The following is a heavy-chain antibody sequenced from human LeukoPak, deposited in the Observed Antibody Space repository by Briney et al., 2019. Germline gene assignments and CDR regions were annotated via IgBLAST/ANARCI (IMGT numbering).Heavy chain of an antibody. J-gene: IGHJ4*02. V-gene: IGHV3-30*02. CDR1: GFTFSSYG. CDR2: IRSDGNYK. D-gene: IGHD3-10*01. Sequence: GGSLRLSCAASGFTFSSYGMHWVRQAPGKGLEWVAFIRSDGNYKYYADSVKGRFTISRDNSKNTLYVQMNSLRAEDTAVYYCAKQFLWFGELSHFDYWGQGTLVTVFS. CDR3: AKQFLWFGELSHFDY.